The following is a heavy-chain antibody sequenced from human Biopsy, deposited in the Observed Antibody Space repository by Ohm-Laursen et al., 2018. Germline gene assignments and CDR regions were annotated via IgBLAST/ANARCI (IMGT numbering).Heavy chain of an antibody. V-gene: IGHV2-5*02. CDR1: GFSFNTYREG. CDR3: ARLGSLHLKNWFDP. CDR2: IYWDGDK. D-gene: IGHD3-10*01. Sequence: STQTLTQTCTFCGFSFNTYREGVGWIRQPPGKALEWLVLIYWDGDKRYSPSLKSSLTITKDNSKKQVVLTMTNMDPVDTATYYCARLGSLHLKNWFDPWGQGTLVTVSS. J-gene: IGHJ5*02.